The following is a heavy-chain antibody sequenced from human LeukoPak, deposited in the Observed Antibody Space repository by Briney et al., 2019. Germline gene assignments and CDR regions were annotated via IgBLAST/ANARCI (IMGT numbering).Heavy chain of an antibody. V-gene: IGHV1-18*01. CDR2: ISAYNGNT. CDR3: ASNRYCSSTSCYSNWFDP. Sequence: GASVKVSCKASGYTFTSYGISWVRQAPGQGLEWMGWISAYNGNTNYAQKLQGRVTMTTDTSTSTAYMELRSLRSDDTAVYYCASNRYCSSTSCYSNWFDPWGQGTLVTDSS. J-gene: IGHJ5*02. D-gene: IGHD2-2*01. CDR1: GYTFTSYG.